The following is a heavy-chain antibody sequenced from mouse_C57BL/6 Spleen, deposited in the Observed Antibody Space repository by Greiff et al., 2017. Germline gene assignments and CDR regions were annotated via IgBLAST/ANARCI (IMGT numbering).Heavy chain of an antibody. Sequence: EVHLVESGGGLVKPGGSLKLSCAASGFTFSDYGMHWVRQAPEKGLEWVAYISSGSSTIYYADTVKGRCTISRDNAKNTLFLQMTSLRSEDTAMYYCARDGSSYGAMDYWGQGTSVTVSS. J-gene: IGHJ4*01. V-gene: IGHV5-17*01. CDR1: GFTFSDYG. CDR3: ARDGSSYGAMDY. CDR2: ISSGSSTI. D-gene: IGHD1-1*01.